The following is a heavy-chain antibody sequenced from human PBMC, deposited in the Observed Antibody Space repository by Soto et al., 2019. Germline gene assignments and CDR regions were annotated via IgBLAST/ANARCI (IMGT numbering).Heavy chain of an antibody. J-gene: IGHJ6*02. Sequence: ASVKVSCKASGGTFSSYAISWVRQAPGQGLEWMGGIIPIFGTANYAQKFQGRVTITADESTSTAYMEPSSLRSEDTAVYYCARDHGNYGFRPRGMDVWGQGTTVTVSS. D-gene: IGHD3-10*01. CDR3: ARDHGNYGFRPRGMDV. V-gene: IGHV1-69*13. CDR1: GGTFSSYA. CDR2: IIPIFGTA.